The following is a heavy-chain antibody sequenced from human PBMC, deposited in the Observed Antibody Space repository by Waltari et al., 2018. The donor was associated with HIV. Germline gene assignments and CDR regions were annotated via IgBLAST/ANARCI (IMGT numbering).Heavy chain of an antibody. D-gene: IGHD6-13*01. CDR2: ISFEGAKK. Sequence: QVRLVESGGGVVQPGRSLRLSCEASGFSFGGSDMHWVRQTPDKGLELVAGISFEGAKKNYIDSVKGRFTVSRDNSKNTMYLQMNNLRPDDTAVYYCARDLAYSSTWPSYWGQGTLVTVSS. CDR3: ARDLAYSSTWPSY. V-gene: IGHV3-30*03. CDR1: GFSFGGSD. J-gene: IGHJ4*02.